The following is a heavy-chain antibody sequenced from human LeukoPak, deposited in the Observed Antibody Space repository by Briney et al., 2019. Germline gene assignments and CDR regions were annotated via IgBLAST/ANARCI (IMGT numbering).Heavy chain of an antibody. CDR3: ANLKNYYDSSGYLVTDAFDI. Sequence: VASVKVSCKASGYTFTSYDINWVRQATGQGLEWMGWMNPNSGNTGYAQKFQGRVTMTTDTSTSTAYMELRSLKSDDTAVYYCANLKNYYDSSGYLVTDAFDIWGQGTMVTVSS. V-gene: IGHV1-8*01. CDR1: GYTFTSYD. CDR2: MNPNSGNT. J-gene: IGHJ3*02. D-gene: IGHD3-22*01.